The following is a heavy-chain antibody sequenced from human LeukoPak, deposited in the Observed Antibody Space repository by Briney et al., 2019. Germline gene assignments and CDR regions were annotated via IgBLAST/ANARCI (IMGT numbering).Heavy chain of an antibody. D-gene: IGHD2-2*01. J-gene: IGHJ4*02. V-gene: IGHV4-38-2*01. CDR2: IYYSGST. CDR3: ARQSRLCSSTSCYGFDY. Sequence: PSETLSLTCVVSGYSISSGYYWGWIRQPPGKGLEWIGSIYYSGSTYYTPSLKSRLTISVDTSKNRFSLRLSSVTAADTAVYYCARQSRLCSSTSCYGFDYWGQGTLVTVSS. CDR1: GYSISSGYY.